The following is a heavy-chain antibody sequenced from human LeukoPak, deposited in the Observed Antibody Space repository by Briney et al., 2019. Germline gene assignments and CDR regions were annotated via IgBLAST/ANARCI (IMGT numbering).Heavy chain of an antibody. CDR3: ARESDYYYGMDV. V-gene: IGHV4-59*01. J-gene: IGHJ6*02. CDR2: IYYSGST. CDR1: GGSISSYY. Sequence: PSETLSLTCTVSGGSISSYYWSWIRQPPGKGLEWIGYIYYSGSTSYNPSLKSRVTISVDTSKNQFSLKLSSVTAADTAVYYCARESDYYYGMDVWGQGTTVTVSS.